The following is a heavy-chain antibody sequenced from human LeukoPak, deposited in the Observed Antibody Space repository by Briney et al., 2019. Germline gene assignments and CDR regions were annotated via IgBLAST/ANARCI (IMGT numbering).Heavy chain of an antibody. V-gene: IGHV4-34*01. Sequence: PSETLSLTCAVYGGSFSGYYWSWIRQPPGKGLEWIGEINHSGSTNYNPSLKSRVTISVDTSKNQFSLKLSSVTAADTAVYYCARTDIYGDYKKGAFDIWGQGTMVTVSS. CDR2: INHSGST. J-gene: IGHJ3*02. CDR3: ARTDIYGDYKKGAFDI. D-gene: IGHD4-17*01. CDR1: GGSFSGYY.